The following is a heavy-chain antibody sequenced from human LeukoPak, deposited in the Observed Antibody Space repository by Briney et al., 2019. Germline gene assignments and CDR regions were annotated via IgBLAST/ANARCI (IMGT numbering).Heavy chain of an antibody. V-gene: IGHV3-23*01. CDR2: INWSGGST. CDR3: AKTGDVPKYSIAAAGVYFDY. J-gene: IGHJ4*02. Sequence: GSLGLFCAGPGFTLYRHSMRRGPQGPGKGLGGGSAINWSGGSTYYADSVKGRFTISRDNSKNTLYLQMNSLRAEDTAVYYCAKTGDVPKYSIAAAGVYFDYWGQGTLVTVSS. D-gene: IGHD6-13*01. CDR1: GFTLYRHS.